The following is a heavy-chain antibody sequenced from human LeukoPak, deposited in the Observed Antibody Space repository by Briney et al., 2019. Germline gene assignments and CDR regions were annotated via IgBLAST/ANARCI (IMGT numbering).Heavy chain of an antibody. D-gene: IGHD1-26*01. CDR1: GGSISSYY. V-gene: IGHV4-59*01. CDR2: IYYSGST. J-gene: IGHJ3*02. Sequence: SETLSLTCTVSGGSISSYYWSWIRQPPGKGLEWIGYIYYSGSTNYNPSLKSRVTISVDTSKNQFSLKLSSVTAADTAVYYCARVYGISYWDRGAFDIWGQGTMVTVSS. CDR3: ARVYGISYWDRGAFDI.